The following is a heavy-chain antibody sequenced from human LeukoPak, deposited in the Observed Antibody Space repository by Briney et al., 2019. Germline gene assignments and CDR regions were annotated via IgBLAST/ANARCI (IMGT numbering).Heavy chain of an antibody. J-gene: IGHJ4*02. CDR2: IYTSGST. CDR3: ARGYCSSTSCFFDY. V-gene: IGHV4-4*07. D-gene: IGHD2-2*01. Sequence: PSETLSLTCTVSGGSISRYYWSWIRQPAGKGLEWIGRIYTSGSTNYNPSLKSRVTMSVDTSKNQFSLKLSPVTAADTAVYYCARGYCSSTSCFFDYWGQGTLVTVSS. CDR1: GGSISRYY.